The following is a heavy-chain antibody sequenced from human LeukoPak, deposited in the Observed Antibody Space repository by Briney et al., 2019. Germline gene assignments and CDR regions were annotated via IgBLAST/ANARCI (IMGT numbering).Heavy chain of an antibody. D-gene: IGHD4-23*01. CDR3: ARDHDYGGVPYYFDY. V-gene: IGHV4-61*02. Sequence: SETLSLTCTVSGGSISSGSYYWSWIRQPAGKGLEWIGRIYTSGSTNYNPSLQSRVTMSVDTSKNQFSLKLNSVTAADTAVYYCARDHDYGGVPYYFDYWGQGTLVTVSS. J-gene: IGHJ4*02. CDR2: IYTSGST. CDR1: GGSISSGSYY.